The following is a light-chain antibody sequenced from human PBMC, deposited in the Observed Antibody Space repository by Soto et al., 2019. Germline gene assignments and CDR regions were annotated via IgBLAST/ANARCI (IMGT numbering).Light chain of an antibody. V-gene: IGLV2-8*01. Sequence: QSALTQPPSASGSPGHSVAISCTGTSSDVGGYNYVSWYQQHPGKAPKLMIYEVNKRPSGVHDRFSGSKSGNTASLTVSGLQAEDESYYYCSAYAGSSNVFGTGTKLTVL. CDR2: EVN. CDR3: SAYAGSSNV. CDR1: SSDVGGYNY. J-gene: IGLJ1*01.